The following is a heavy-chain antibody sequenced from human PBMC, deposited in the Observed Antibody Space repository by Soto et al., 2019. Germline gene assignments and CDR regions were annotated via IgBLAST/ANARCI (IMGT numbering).Heavy chain of an antibody. Sequence: GASVNVSCKASGGTFSSYAISWVRQAPGQGLEWMGGIIPIFGTANYAQKFQGRVTITADESTSTAYMELSSLRSEDTAVYYCARRGNSFYYYYGMDVWGQGTTVTVSS. V-gene: IGHV1-69*13. CDR3: ARRGNSFYYYYGMDV. CDR2: IIPIFGTA. CDR1: GGTFSSYA. D-gene: IGHD4-4*01. J-gene: IGHJ6*02.